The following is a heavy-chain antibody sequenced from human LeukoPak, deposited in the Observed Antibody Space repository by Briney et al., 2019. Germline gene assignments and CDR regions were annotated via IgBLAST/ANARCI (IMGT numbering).Heavy chain of an antibody. CDR1: GFTFSSYS. V-gene: IGHV3-21*01. Sequence: PGGSLRLSCAASGFTFSSYSMNWVRQAPGKGLEWVSSISSSSSYIYYADSVKGRFTTSRDNAKNSLYLQMNSLRAEDTAVYYCARLGYCSGGSCRPSTNFDYWGQGTLVTVSS. CDR2: ISSSSSYI. CDR3: ARLGYCSGGSCRPSTNFDY. J-gene: IGHJ4*02. D-gene: IGHD2-15*01.